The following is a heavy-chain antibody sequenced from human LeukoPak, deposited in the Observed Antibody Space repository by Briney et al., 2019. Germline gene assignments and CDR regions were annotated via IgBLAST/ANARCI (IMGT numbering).Heavy chain of an antibody. CDR3: ARHVSRGYDFWSGQGSLLHYMDV. CDR2: INHSGST. J-gene: IGHJ6*03. CDR1: GGSFSGYY. V-gene: IGHV4-34*01. D-gene: IGHD3-3*01. Sequence: PSETLSLTCAVYGGSFSGYYWSWIRQPPGKGLEWIGEINHSGSTNYNPSLKSRVTISVDTSKNQFSLKLSSVTAADTAVYHCARHVSRGYDFWSGQGSLLHYMDVWGKGTTVTVSS.